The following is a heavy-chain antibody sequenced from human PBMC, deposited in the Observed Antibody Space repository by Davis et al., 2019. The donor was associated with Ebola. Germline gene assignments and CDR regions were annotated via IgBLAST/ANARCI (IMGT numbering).Heavy chain of an antibody. D-gene: IGHD2-2*01. CDR1: GGSFSGYY. CDR2: INHSGST. J-gene: IGHJ2*01. Sequence: PSETLSLTCAVYGGSFSGYYWSWIRQPPGRGLEWIGEINHSGSTNYNPSLKSRVTISVDTSKNQFSLKLSSVTAADTAVYYCAGLGYCSSTSCQTKYWYFDLWGRGTLVTVSS. CDR3: AGLGYCSSTSCQTKYWYFDL. V-gene: IGHV4-34*01.